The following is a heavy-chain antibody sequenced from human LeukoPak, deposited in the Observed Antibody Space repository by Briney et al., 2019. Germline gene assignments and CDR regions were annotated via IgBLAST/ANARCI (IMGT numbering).Heavy chain of an antibody. J-gene: IGHJ4*02. Sequence: SETLTLTCTVSGVSITSSDFYWGWIPQPPGKGLEWIATISYSGRTYYNPSLKTRPTISVDTSKNQFSLKLLSVAAADTAVYYCARLKSYCGGDCYPDQFHNWGQGTLVTVSS. CDR1: GVSITSSDFY. CDR3: ARLKSYCGGDCYPDQFHN. CDR2: ISYSGRT. D-gene: IGHD2-21*02. V-gene: IGHV4-39*01.